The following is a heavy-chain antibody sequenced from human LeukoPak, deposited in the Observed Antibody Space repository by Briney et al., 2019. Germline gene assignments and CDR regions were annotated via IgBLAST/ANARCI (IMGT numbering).Heavy chain of an antibody. V-gene: IGHV3-23*01. CDR1: GFTFSSYA. J-gene: IGHJ4*02. D-gene: IGHD5-12*01. CDR3: AKDPRYGGYDLQDD. Sequence: GGSLRLPCAASGFTFSSYAMSWVRQAPGKGLEWVSAISGSGGSTYYADSVKGRFTISRDNSKNTLYLQMNSLRAEDTAVYYCAKDPRYGGYDLQDDWGQGTLVTVSS. CDR2: ISGSGGST.